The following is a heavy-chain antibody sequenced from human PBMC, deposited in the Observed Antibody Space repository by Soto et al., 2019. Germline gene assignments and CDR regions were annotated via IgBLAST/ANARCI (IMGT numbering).Heavy chain of an antibody. CDR3: AKDRGYSGGGMDV. V-gene: IGHV3-23*01. D-gene: IGHD2-21*01. CDR2: ISGSGGST. Sequence: VGSLRLSCAASGFTFSSYAMSWVRQAPGKGLEWVSAISGSGGSTYYADSVKGRFTISRDNSKNTLYLQMSSLRAEDTAVYYCAKDRGYSGGGMDVCGQRTTVTVSS. CDR1: GFTFSSYA. J-gene: IGHJ6*02.